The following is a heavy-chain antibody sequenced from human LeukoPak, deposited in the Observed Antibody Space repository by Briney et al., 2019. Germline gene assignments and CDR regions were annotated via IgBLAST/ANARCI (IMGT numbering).Heavy chain of an antibody. D-gene: IGHD3-22*01. J-gene: IGHJ4*02. CDR2: IRSKANSYAT. V-gene: IGHV3-73*01. CDR3: AKDGYYDISGPVDY. Sequence: GGSLRLSCAASGFTFSGSAMHWVRQASGKGLEWVGRIRSKANSYATAYAASVKGRFTISRDNSKNTLFLQMNSLRAEDTAVYYCAKDGYYDISGPVDYWGQGTLVTVSS. CDR1: GFTFSGSA.